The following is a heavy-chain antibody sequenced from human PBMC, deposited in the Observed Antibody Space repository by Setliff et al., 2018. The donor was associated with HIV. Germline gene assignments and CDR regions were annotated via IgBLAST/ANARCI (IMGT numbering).Heavy chain of an antibody. J-gene: IGHJ6*03. D-gene: IGHD4-4*01. CDR1: GYTFTSSG. CDR3: ATDKGTTLSSYYYYYMDV. V-gene: IGHV1-18*01. Sequence: ASVKVSCKASGYTFTSSGISWVRQAPGQGLEWMGWISAYNGNTNYAQKLQGRVTMTTGTSTSTAYMELRSLRSDDTAVYYCATDKGTTLSSYYYYYMDVWGKGTTVTVSS. CDR2: ISAYNGNT.